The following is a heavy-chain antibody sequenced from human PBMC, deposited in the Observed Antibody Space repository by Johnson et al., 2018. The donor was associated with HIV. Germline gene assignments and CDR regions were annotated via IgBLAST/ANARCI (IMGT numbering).Heavy chain of an antibody. CDR3: SREEVVAANAFDI. D-gene: IGHD2-15*01. CDR2: SGSGGST. V-gene: IGHV3-66*01. Sequence: VQLVESGGGLVQPGGSLRLSCAASRFTVSFNYISWVRQAPGKGLEWVSAISGSGGSTYYADSRKGRFTISRDNSKNTLHLQMNSLRAEDTALYYCSREEVVAANAFDIWGQGTMVTVSS. J-gene: IGHJ3*02. CDR1: RFTVSFNY.